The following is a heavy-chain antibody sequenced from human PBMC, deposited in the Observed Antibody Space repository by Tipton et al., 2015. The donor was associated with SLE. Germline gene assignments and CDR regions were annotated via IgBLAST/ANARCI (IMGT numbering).Heavy chain of an antibody. D-gene: IGHD5/OR15-5a*01. CDR2: IHSGGNT. J-gene: IGHJ4*02. CDR1: SFSISRDYY. Sequence: TLSLTCAVSSFSISRDYYWGWIRQPPGKGLEWIGRIHSGGNTFYNPSLKSRVTISIDASKNQFSLQLTSVTAADTAVYYCARGVFYETDYWGQGTLVTVSS. CDR3: ARGVFYETDY. V-gene: IGHV4-38-2*01.